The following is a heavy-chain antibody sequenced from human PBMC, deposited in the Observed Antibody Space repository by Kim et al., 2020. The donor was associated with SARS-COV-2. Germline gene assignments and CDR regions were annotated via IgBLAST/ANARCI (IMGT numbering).Heavy chain of an antibody. J-gene: IGHJ3*02. CDR1: GFTFSSYE. CDR3: ARDYPTFGRYYDYVWGSYREYDAFDI. Sequence: GGSLRLSCAASGFTFSSYEMNWVRQAPGKGLEWVSYISSSGSTIYYADSVKGRFTISRDNAKNSLYLQMNSLRAEDTAVYYCARDYPTFGRYYDYVWGSYREYDAFDIWGQGTMVTVSS. V-gene: IGHV3-48*03. CDR2: ISSSGSTI. D-gene: IGHD3-16*02.